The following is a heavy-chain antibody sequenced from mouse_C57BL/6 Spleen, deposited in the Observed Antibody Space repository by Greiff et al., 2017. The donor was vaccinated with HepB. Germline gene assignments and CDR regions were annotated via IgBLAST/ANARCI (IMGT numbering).Heavy chain of an antibody. Sequence: QVQLQQSGAELVMPGASVKLSCKASGYTFTSYWMHWVKQRPGQGLEWIGEIDPSDSYTNYNQKFKGKSTLTVDKSSSTAYMQLSSLTSEDSAVYYCARRGDYYGSSYEFAYWGQGTLVTVSA. CDR3: ARRGDYYGSSYEFAY. D-gene: IGHD1-1*01. CDR1: GYTFTSYW. J-gene: IGHJ3*01. V-gene: IGHV1-69*01. CDR2: IDPSDSYT.